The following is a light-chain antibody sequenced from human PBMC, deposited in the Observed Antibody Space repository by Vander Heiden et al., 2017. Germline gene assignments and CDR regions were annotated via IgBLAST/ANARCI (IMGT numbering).Light chain of an antibody. Sequence: QAWLTQPPSVCKGLRQTATLSCTGNSDNVGNQEAAWLQQHQGPPPKLLSYNDSTRPSGISKRFSASRSGNTASLTIAGLQPEDEADYYCTAYNSSLSAWVFGGGTKLTVL. CDR3: TAYNSSLSAWV. J-gene: IGLJ3*02. CDR2: NDS. CDR1: SDNVGNQE. V-gene: IGLV10-54*04.